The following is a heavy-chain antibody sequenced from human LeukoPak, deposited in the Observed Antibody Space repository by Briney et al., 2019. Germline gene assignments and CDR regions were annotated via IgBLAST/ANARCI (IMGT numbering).Heavy chain of an antibody. V-gene: IGHV4-39*01. J-gene: IGHJ3*02. CDR2: IYYSGST. CDR3: ARSPDAFDI. CDR1: GGSISSSSYY. Sequence: PSVTLSLTCTVSGGSISSSSYYWGWIRQPPGKGLEWIGSIYYSGSTYYNPSLKSRVTISVDTSKNQFSLKLSSVTAADTAVYYCARSPDAFDIWGQGTMVTVSS.